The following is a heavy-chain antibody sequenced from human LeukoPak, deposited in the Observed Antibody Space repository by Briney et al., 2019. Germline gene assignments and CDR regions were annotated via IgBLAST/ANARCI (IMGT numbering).Heavy chain of an antibody. CDR3: AKDFVVVPGNVNYFDY. J-gene: IGHJ4*02. V-gene: IGHV3-23*01. Sequence: GGSLRLSCATSGFSFSSYAMSWVRQAPGKGLEWVSAISGSGDNTYYADSVKGRFTVSRDNSKNTLYVQMKSLRAEDTAVYYCAKDFVVVPGNVNYFDYWGQGTLVTVSS. D-gene: IGHD2-21*02. CDR1: GFSFSSYA. CDR2: ISGSGDNT.